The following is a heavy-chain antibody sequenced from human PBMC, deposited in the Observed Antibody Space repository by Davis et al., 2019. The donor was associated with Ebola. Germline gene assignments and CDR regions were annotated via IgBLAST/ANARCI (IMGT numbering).Heavy chain of an antibody. CDR2: ISSSGSTI. Sequence: PGGSLRLSCAASGFTFSSYEMNWVRQAPGKGLEWVSYISSSGSTIYYADSVKGRFTISRDNAKNSLYLQMNSLRAEDTAVYYCARDRRLRFRNPSYGMDVWGQGTTVTVSS. CDR1: GFTFSSYE. D-gene: IGHD5-12*01. CDR3: ARDRRLRFRNPSYGMDV. V-gene: IGHV3-48*03. J-gene: IGHJ6*02.